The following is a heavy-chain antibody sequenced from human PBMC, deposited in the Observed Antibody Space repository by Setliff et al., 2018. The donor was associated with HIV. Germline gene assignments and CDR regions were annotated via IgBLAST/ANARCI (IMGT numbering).Heavy chain of an antibody. CDR3: ARVRYCSGGSCYGGEYWFDP. CDR1: GYTFTSYY. Sequence: ASVTVSCKASGYTFTSYYIHWVRQAPGQGLEWMGVIHPSGGSTSYAQSFQDRVTMIRDTSTSTVYMELSSLRSEDTAVHYCARVRYCSGGSCYGGEYWFDPWGQGTLVTVSS. CDR2: IHPSGGST. D-gene: IGHD2-15*01. V-gene: IGHV1-46*01. J-gene: IGHJ5*02.